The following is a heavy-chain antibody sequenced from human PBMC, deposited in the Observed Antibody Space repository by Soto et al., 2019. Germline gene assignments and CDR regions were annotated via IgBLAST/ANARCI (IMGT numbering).Heavy chain of an antibody. V-gene: IGHV1-69*13. CDR1: GGTFSSYA. CDR2: IIPIFGTA. Sequence: SVKVSCKASGGTFSSYAISWVRQAPGQGLEWMGGIIPIFGTANYAQKFQGRVTITADESTSTAYMELSSLRSEDTAVYYCARDNNDSSGEFDNWGQGTLVTVSS. D-gene: IGHD3-22*01. CDR3: ARDNNDSSGEFDN. J-gene: IGHJ4*02.